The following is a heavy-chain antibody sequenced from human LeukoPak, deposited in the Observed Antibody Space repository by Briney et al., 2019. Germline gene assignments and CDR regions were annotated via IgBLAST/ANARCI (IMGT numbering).Heavy chain of an antibody. J-gene: IGHJ4*02. CDR3: AKDSSGPAF. V-gene: IGHV3-53*01. Sequence: GGSLRLSCAASGFTVSNTYMSWVRQAPGKGLEWVSVIYSSGGTFYSESVKGRFTISRDYSKNTLYLQMDSLRVDDTAVYYCAKDSSGPAFWGQGTLVTVSS. CDR2: IYSSGGT. CDR1: GFTVSNTY. D-gene: IGHD6-19*01.